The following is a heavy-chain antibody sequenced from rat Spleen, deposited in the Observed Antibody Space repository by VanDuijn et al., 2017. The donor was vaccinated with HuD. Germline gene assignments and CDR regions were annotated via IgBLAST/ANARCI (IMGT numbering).Heavy chain of an antibody. D-gene: IGHD1-10*01. Sequence: EVQLQESGPGLVKPSQSLSLTCSVTGYFITSNFWGWIRKFPGNEMEWMGYISYSGSTNYNPSLKSRISITRDTSKNQFFLQLNSVTTEDTATYYCARSLGRIYNNYFDYWGQGVMVTVSS. J-gene: IGHJ2*01. CDR3: ARSLGRIYNNYFDY. V-gene: IGHV3-1*01. CDR2: ISYSGST. CDR1: GYFITSNF.